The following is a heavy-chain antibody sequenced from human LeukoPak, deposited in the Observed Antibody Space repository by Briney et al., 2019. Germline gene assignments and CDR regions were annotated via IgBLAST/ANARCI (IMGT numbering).Heavy chain of an antibody. V-gene: IGHV3-9*01. CDR3: AKDLPFRSSSWYDLSFDH. J-gene: IGHJ4*02. CDR1: GFTFDDYA. Sequence: GGSLRLSCVASGFTFDDYALHWVRQAPGKGLEWVSGISWRSGSIGYADSVKGRFTISRDKAKNSLYLQMNSLRAEDTALYYCAKDLPFRSSSWYDLSFDHWGQGTLVTVSS. D-gene: IGHD6-13*01. CDR2: ISWRSGSI.